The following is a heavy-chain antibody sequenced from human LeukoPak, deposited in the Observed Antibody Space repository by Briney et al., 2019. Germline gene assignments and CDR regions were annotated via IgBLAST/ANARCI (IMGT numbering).Heavy chain of an antibody. J-gene: IGHJ4*02. D-gene: IGHD5-24*01. Sequence: GESLKISCKGSGYSFTSYWIAWVRQMPGKGLEWMGIIYPGDSDTRYSPSFQGQVTISADKFISTAYLQWSSLKASDTAMYYCARESRDGYNQGDYWGQGTLVTVSS. CDR2: IYPGDSDT. V-gene: IGHV5-51*01. CDR3: ARESRDGYNQGDY. CDR1: GYSFTSYW.